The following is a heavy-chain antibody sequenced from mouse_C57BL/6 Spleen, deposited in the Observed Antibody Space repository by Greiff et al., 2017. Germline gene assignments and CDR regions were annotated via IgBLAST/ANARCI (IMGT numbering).Heavy chain of an antibody. CDR1: GYTFTDYN. J-gene: IGHJ3*01. D-gene: IGHD1-1*01. V-gene: IGHV1-22*01. CDR2: INPNNGGT. CDR3: APRGNYGSSPAWFAY. Sequence: EVQLQQSGPELVKPGASVKMSCKASGYTFTDYNMHWVKQSHGKSLEWIGYINPNNGGTSYNQKFKGKATLTVNKSSSTAYMELRSLTSEDSAVYDCAPRGNYGSSPAWFAYWGQGTLVTVSA.